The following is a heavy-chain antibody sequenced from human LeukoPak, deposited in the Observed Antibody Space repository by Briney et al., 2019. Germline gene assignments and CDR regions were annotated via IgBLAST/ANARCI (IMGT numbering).Heavy chain of an antibody. D-gene: IGHD3-16*02. V-gene: IGHV3-21*01. CDR3: ARDLLGYNYYYMDV. Sequence: PGGSLRLSCAASGFTFSTYSMSWVRQAPGKGLEWVSSISTSSSYIYYADSVKGRFTISRDNAKKFLYLQMSGLRAEDTAVYYCARDLLGYNYYYMDVWGKGTTVTVSS. J-gene: IGHJ6*03. CDR2: ISTSSSYI. CDR1: GFTFSTYS.